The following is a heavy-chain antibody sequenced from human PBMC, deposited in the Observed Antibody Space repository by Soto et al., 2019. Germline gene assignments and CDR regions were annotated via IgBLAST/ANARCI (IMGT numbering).Heavy chain of an antibody. CDR2: IYPGDSDT. D-gene: IGHD6-19*01. V-gene: IGHV5-51*01. J-gene: IGHJ5*02. Sequence: LGESLKISCKGSGYSFTSYWIGWVRQMPGKGLEWMGIIYPGDSDTNYSPSFQGHVTISADKSISTAYLQWSSLKASDTAMYYCARHSSGWSYNWFDPWGQGTLVTVSS. CDR1: GYSFTSYW. CDR3: ARHSSGWSYNWFDP.